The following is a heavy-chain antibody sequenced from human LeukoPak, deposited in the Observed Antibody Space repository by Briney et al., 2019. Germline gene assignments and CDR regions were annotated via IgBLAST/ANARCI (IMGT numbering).Heavy chain of an antibody. CDR1: GGSISSFF. Sequence: SETLSLTCSVSGGSISSFFWSWIRQPPGEGLEWIGHIYYSGSTSYNPSLKSRVTISIDTSKNQFSLKLSSVTAADTAVYYCARHQGSGHFGFWGQGTMVTVSS. J-gene: IGHJ3*01. CDR2: IYYSGST. D-gene: IGHD3-22*01. CDR3: ARHQGSGHFGF. V-gene: IGHV4-59*01.